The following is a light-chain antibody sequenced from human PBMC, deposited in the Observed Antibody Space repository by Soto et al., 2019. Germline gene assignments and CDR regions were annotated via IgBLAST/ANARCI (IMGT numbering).Light chain of an antibody. CDR2: TVS. CDR1: QSLLDSDDGNTY. J-gene: IGKJ4*01. CDR3: MQRIEFPLT. V-gene: IGKV2-40*01. Sequence: DIVMTQTPLSLPVTPGEPASISCGSSQSLLDSDDGNTYLDWYLQKTGQSPQLLIYTVSYRASGVPDRFSGSGSGTDFTLKIIRVEAEDVGVYYCMQRIEFPLTFGGGTKVEIK.